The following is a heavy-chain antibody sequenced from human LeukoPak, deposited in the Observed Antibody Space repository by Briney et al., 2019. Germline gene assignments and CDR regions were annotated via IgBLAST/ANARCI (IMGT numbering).Heavy chain of an antibody. CDR3: AAGSWLGY. J-gene: IGHJ4*02. Sequence: GGSLRLSCAASGFTFSSYAMHRVRQAPGKGLEWVAVISYDGSNKYYADSVKGRFTISRDNSKNTLYLQMNSLRAEDTAVYYCAAGSWLGYWGQGTLVTVSS. V-gene: IGHV3-30-3*01. CDR1: GFTFSSYA. CDR2: ISYDGSNK. D-gene: IGHD6-13*01.